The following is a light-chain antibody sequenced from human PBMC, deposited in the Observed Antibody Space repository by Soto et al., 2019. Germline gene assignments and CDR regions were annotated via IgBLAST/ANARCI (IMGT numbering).Light chain of an antibody. V-gene: IGKV3-15*01. CDR3: QQYIRWPLT. CDR1: QDVSSN. CDR2: GAS. Sequence: EMVVTQSPATLSVSPGERATLSCRASQDVSSNLAWYQQNPGQAPSLLIYGASTRATGTPARFSGSGSGTEFTLTISSLQSEDYAVYFCQQYIRWPLTFGGGTKVEI. J-gene: IGKJ4*01.